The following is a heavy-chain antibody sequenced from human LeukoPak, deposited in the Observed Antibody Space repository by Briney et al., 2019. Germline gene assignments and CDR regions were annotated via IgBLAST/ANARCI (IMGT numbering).Heavy chain of an antibody. J-gene: IGHJ5*01. V-gene: IGHV3-48*04. Sequence: PGGSLRLSCAASGFTFSSYSMNWVRQAPGKGLEWVSYISSSSSTIYYADSVKGRFTISRDNAKNTLYLQMNRLRAEDTAVYYCAREGDLMGATMDSWGQGTLVIVSS. CDR1: GFTFSSYS. CDR2: ISSSSSTI. CDR3: AREGDLMGATMDS. D-gene: IGHD3-16*01.